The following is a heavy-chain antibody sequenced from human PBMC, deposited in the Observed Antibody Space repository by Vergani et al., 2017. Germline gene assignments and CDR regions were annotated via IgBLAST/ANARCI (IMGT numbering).Heavy chain of an antibody. V-gene: IGHV1-46*01. D-gene: IGHD1-26*01. J-gene: IGHJ4*02. Sequence: QVQLVQSGAEVKKPGASVKASCKASGYTFTSYYMHWVRQAPGQGLEWMGIINLSGGSTSYAQKFQGRVTMTRDTSTSTVYMELSSLRSEDTAVYYCVKDLPTVGADYLWGQGTLVTVSS. CDR1: GYTFTSYY. CDR3: VKDLPTVGADYL. CDR2: INLSGGST.